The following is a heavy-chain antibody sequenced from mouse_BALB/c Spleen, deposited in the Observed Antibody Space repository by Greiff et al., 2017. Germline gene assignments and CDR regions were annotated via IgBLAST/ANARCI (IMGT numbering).Heavy chain of an antibody. Sequence: EVHLVESGGGLVKPGGSLKLSCAASGFTFSSYAMSWVRQTPEKRLEWVASISSGGSTYYPDSVKGRFTISRDNARNILYLQMSSLRSEDTAMYYCARGASSGLPSCFAYWGQGTLVTVSA. CDR2: ISSGGST. CDR3: ARGASSGLPSCFAY. V-gene: IGHV5-6-5*01. D-gene: IGHD3-1*01. J-gene: IGHJ3*01. CDR1: GFTFSSYA.